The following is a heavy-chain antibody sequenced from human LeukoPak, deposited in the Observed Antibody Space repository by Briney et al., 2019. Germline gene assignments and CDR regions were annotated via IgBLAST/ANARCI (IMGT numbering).Heavy chain of an antibody. CDR1: GYTLTELS. Sequence: ASVKVSCKVSGYTLTELSMHWVRQAPGKGLEWTGGFDPEDGETIYAQKFQGRVTMTEDTSTDTAYMELSSLRSEDTAVYYCATHVVGASLIDYWGQGTLVTVSS. V-gene: IGHV1-24*01. CDR3: ATHVVGASLIDY. D-gene: IGHD1-26*01. CDR2: FDPEDGET. J-gene: IGHJ4*02.